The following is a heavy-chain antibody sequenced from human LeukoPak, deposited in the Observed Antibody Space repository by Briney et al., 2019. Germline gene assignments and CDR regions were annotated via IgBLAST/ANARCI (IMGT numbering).Heavy chain of an antibody. V-gene: IGHV3-23*01. D-gene: IGHD3-22*01. CDR1: GFTFSSYA. Sequence: GGSLRLSCAASGFTFSSYAMSWVRQAPGKRLEWVSAISGSGGSTYYADSVKGRFTISRDNSKNTLYLQMNSLRAEDTAVYYCAKEATLYYYDSSGYYPYVYWGQGTLVTVSS. CDR2: ISGSGGST. J-gene: IGHJ4*02. CDR3: AKEATLYYYDSSGYYPYVY.